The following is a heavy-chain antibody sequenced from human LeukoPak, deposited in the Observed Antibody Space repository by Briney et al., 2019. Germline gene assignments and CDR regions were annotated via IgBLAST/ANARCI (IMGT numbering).Heavy chain of an antibody. J-gene: IGHJ4*02. Sequence: GGSLRLSCAASGFTFSSYAMSWVRQAPGKGLEWVSAISGSGGSTYYADSVKGRFTISRDNSKNTVYLQMNSLRADDTAVYYCARGGYSSPWATLHYWGQGTLVTVSS. V-gene: IGHV3-23*01. D-gene: IGHD6-19*01. CDR1: GFTFSSYA. CDR3: ARGGYSSPWATLHY. CDR2: ISGSGGST.